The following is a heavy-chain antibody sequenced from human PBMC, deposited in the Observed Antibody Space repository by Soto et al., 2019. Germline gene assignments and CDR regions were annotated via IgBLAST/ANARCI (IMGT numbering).Heavy chain of an antibody. CDR2: IYYSGST. D-gene: IGHD3-22*01. Sequence: SETLSLTCTVSGGSISSGDYYWSWIRQHPGKGLEWIGYIYYSGSTYYNPSLKSRVTISVDTSKNQFSRKLSSVTAADTAVYYCASIYDSSGYYYGNNWFDPWGQGTLVTVSS. CDR3: ASIYDSSGYYYGNNWFDP. CDR1: GGSISSGDYY. J-gene: IGHJ5*02. V-gene: IGHV4-31*03.